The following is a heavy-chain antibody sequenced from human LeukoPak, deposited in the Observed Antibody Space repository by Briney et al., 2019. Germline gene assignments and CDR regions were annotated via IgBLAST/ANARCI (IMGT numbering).Heavy chain of an antibody. D-gene: IGHD2-15*01. CDR2: INHSGST. J-gene: IGHJ4*02. V-gene: IGHV4-34*01. Sequence: PSETLSLTCAVYGGSFSGYYWSWIRQPPGKGLEWIGEINHSGSTNYNPSLKSRVTISVDTSKNQFSLKLSSVTAADTAVYYCARVVVAAKGFDYCGQGTLVTVSS. CDR1: GGSFSGYY. CDR3: ARVVVAAKGFDY.